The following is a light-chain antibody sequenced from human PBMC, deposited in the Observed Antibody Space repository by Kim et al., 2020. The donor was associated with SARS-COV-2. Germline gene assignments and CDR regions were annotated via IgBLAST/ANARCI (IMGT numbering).Light chain of an antibody. Sequence: IQLTQSPSSLSASVGARVTITCRASQDISSDLAWYQQEPGKAPKLLIYAASTLQSGVPSRFSGSGSGTEFTLTISSLQLEDCSTYYCQQLNSYPRTFGQGTKVDIK. V-gene: IGKV1-9*01. CDR3: QQLNSYPRT. CDR2: AAS. CDR1: QDISSD. J-gene: IGKJ1*01.